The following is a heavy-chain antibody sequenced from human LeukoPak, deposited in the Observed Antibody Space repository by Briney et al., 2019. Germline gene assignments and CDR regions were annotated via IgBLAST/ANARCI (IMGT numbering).Heavy chain of an antibody. CDR1: GGSISGYY. CDR2: IYNSGST. D-gene: IGHD5-24*01. V-gene: IGHV4-59*01. Sequence: SETLSLTCTVSGGSISGYYWNWIRQPPGKGLEWIGYIYNSGSTNYNPSLKSRVTISADTSKNQFSLKLSSVTAADTAVYYCARSGYNYLRYFDYWGQGTLVTVSS. CDR3: ARSGYNYLRYFDY. J-gene: IGHJ4*02.